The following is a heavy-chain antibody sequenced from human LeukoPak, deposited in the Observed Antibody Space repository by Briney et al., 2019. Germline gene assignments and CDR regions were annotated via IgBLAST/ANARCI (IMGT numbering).Heavy chain of an antibody. D-gene: IGHD1-26*01. Sequence: ASVKVSCKASGGTFSSYAISWVRQAPGQGLEWMGGIIPIFGTANYAQKFQGRVTITADESTSTAYMELSSLRSEDTAVYYCARPHLSMGATATPFDYWGQGTLVTVSS. CDR1: GGTFSSYA. J-gene: IGHJ4*02. CDR2: IIPIFGTA. V-gene: IGHV1-69*13. CDR3: ARPHLSMGATATPFDY.